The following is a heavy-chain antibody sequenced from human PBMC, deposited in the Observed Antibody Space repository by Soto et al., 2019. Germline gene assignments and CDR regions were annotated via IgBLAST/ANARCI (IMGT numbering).Heavy chain of an antibody. Sequence: ASVKVSCKASGYTLTGYYMHWVRQAPGQGLEWMGWINPNSGGTNYAQKFQGRVTMTRDTSISTAYMELSRLRSDDTAVYYCAREGVAAAGTIDYWGQGTLVTVSS. D-gene: IGHD6-13*01. CDR2: INPNSGGT. V-gene: IGHV1-2*02. J-gene: IGHJ4*02. CDR1: GYTLTGYY. CDR3: AREGVAAAGTIDY.